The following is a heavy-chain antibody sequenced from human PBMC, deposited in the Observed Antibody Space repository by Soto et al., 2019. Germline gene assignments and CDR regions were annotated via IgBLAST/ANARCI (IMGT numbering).Heavy chain of an antibody. D-gene: IGHD4-17*01. V-gene: IGHV3-33*01. CDR1: GFTFSSYG. Sequence: QVQLVESGGGVVQPGRSLRLSCAASGFTFSSYGMHWVRQAPGKGLEWVAVIWYDGSNKYYADSVKGRFTISRDNSKNTLYLQMKSLRAEDTAVYYCARDFPTTTAYWGQGTLVTVSS. CDR2: IWYDGSNK. CDR3: ARDFPTTTAY. J-gene: IGHJ4*02.